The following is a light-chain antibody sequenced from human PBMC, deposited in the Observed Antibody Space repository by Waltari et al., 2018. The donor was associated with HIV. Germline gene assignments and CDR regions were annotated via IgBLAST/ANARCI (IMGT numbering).Light chain of an antibody. CDR3: QVWESGGDIVF. CDR1: DIGRES. Sequence: SYVVTPTPSVSVAPGQTARITCAGDDIGRESEHCYQQKPGQAPVLVVYDDRDRPSGIPERFTGSNSGNTATLTITRVEAGDEADYYCQVWESGGDIVFFGGGTKLTVL. J-gene: IGLJ2*01. V-gene: IGLV3-21*02. CDR2: DDR.